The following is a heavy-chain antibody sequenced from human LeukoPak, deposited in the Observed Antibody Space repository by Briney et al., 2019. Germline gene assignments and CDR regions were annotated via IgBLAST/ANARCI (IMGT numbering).Heavy chain of an antibody. V-gene: IGHV4-30-4*01. CDR1: GDSISSDDYY. CDR2: ILYRGTA. D-gene: IGHD2-8*02. Sequence: SETLSLTCSVSGDSISSDDYYWSWIRQPPGKGLEWIGYILYRGTAYYHPSLKSRVIISVDTSRYELSLELTSVTAADTAVYYCAGFRRGIYYFDYWGQGTLVTVSS. J-gene: IGHJ4*02. CDR3: AGFRRGIYYFDY.